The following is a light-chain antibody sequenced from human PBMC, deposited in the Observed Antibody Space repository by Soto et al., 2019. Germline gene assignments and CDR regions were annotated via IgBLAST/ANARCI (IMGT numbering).Light chain of an antibody. J-gene: IGKJ4*01. CDR2: DAS. V-gene: IGKV1-5*01. CDR3: QQYDNYKPLT. Sequence: DIHMTQSPSTLSASFGDRVTITFRASQSISSWLAWYQQKPGKAPKLLIFDASSLESGTPSRFSGRRSGTQFTLTINGLQPDDFATYYCQQYDNYKPLTFGGGTKVDIK. CDR1: QSISSW.